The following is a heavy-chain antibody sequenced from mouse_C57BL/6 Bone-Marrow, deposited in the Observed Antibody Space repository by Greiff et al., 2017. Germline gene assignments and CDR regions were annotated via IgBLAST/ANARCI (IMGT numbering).Heavy chain of an antibody. D-gene: IGHD1-1*01. CDR3: AKKGTTGGNYAMDY. CDR1: GFSLTSYG. CDR2: IWRGGST. J-gene: IGHJ4*01. Sequence: QVHVKQSGPGLVQPSQSLSITCTVSGFSLTSYGVHWVRQSPGKGLEWLGVIWRGGSTDYNAAFMSRLSITKDNSKSQVFFKMNSLQADDTAIYYCAKKGTTGGNYAMDYWGQGTSVTVSS. V-gene: IGHV2-5*01.